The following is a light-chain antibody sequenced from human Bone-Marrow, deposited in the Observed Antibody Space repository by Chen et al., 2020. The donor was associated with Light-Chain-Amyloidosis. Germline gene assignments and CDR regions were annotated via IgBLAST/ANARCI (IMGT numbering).Light chain of an antibody. Sequence: EIVLTPSLATLPLSPGEGANLSCRASQTISSNYLTWYQQKFGQAPRLLIYGSSSRATGIPDRFTGSGSGTDFTLTINRLEPEDFAMYYCQQYGTSPLTFGGGTKVEIK. CDR2: GSS. CDR1: QTISSNY. J-gene: IGKJ4*01. V-gene: IGKV3-20*01. CDR3: QQYGTSPLT.